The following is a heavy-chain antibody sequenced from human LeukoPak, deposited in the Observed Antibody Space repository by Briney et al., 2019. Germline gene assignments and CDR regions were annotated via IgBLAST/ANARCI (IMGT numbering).Heavy chain of an antibody. Sequence: PGGSLRLSCAASGFTFSSYSMNCVRQAPGKGLEWVSSISSSTSYIYYADSVKGRFTISRDNAKNSLYLQMNSLRAEDTAVYYCARERYSSGWYHSDTRQARYYMDVWGKGTTVTVPS. CDR1: GFTFSSYS. CDR2: ISSSTSYI. D-gene: IGHD6-19*01. V-gene: IGHV3-21*01. CDR3: ARERYSSGWYHSDTRQARYYMDV. J-gene: IGHJ6*03.